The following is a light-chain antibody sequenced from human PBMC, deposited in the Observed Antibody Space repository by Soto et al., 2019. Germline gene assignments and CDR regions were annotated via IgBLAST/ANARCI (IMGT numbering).Light chain of an antibody. Sequence: QSVLTQPPSVSGAPGQRVTISCTGSSSNIGAGYDVHWYQQLPGTAPTLLISGNSNRPSGVPDRLSGSKSGTSASLAITGLRAEDEADYSCQSYDSSLSGYVFVTGTMVTVL. CDR2: GNS. CDR1: SSNIGAGYD. V-gene: IGLV1-40*01. CDR3: QSYDSSLSGYV. J-gene: IGLJ1*01.